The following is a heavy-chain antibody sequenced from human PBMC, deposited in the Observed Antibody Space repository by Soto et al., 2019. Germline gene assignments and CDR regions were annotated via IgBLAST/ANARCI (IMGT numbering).Heavy chain of an antibody. CDR3: AGLPLHDSRGYPGD. V-gene: IGHV4-39*01. CDR2: VYGDGTT. CDR1: GGSIRRISNY. Sequence: QLQLRESGPGLVKPSESLSLTCSVSGGSIRRISNYWGWIRQPPGKGLEWIGSVYGDGTTYYQPSLQSRASVSVDPSKNQFTLRLSSVTAADTAVYYCAGLPLHDSRGYPGDWGQGTLVSVSS. J-gene: IGHJ4*02. D-gene: IGHD3-22*01.